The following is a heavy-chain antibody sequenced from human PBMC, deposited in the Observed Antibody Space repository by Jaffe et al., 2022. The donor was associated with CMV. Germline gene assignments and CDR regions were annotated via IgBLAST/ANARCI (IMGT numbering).Heavy chain of an antibody. Sequence: QVQLVESGGGVVQPGRSLRLSCAASGFTFSSYGMHWVRQAPGKGLEWVAVISYDGSNKYYADSVKGRFTISRDNSKNTLYLQMNSLRAEDTAVYYCAKDAERGYSYGHWGQGTLVTVSS. CDR1: GFTFSSYG. CDR2: ISYDGSNK. D-gene: IGHD5-18*01. J-gene: IGHJ4*02. CDR3: AKDAERGYSYGH. V-gene: IGHV3-30*18.